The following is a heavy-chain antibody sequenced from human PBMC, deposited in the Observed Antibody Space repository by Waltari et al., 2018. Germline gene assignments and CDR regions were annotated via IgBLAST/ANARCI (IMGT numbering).Heavy chain of an antibody. CDR1: GGSISSYY. Sequence: QVQLQESGPGLVKPSETLSLTCTVSGGSISSYYRSWIRQPPGKGLEWIGYIYYSGSTHYNPSRKSRVTISVDTSKNQFSLKLSSVTAADTAGYYCARSRGDYYYYGMDVWGQGTTVTVSS. CDR3: ARSRGDYYYYGMDV. D-gene: IGHD1-26*01. CDR2: IYYSGST. J-gene: IGHJ6*02. V-gene: IGHV4-59*01.